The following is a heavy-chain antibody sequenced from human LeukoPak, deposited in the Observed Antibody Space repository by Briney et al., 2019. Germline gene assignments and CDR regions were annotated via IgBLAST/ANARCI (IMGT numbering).Heavy chain of an antibody. CDR3: AKDLYGDYGVDY. V-gene: IGHV3-23*01. CDR2: ISGSGIDT. J-gene: IGHJ4*02. CDR1: GFTFSNYV. Sequence: GGSLRLSCAASGFTFSNYVMNWVRQAPGKGLEWVSSISGSGIDTYYADAVKGRSTISRDNSKNTLYLQMNSLRAEDTAVYRCAKDLYGDYGVDYWGQGTLVTVSS. D-gene: IGHD4-17*01.